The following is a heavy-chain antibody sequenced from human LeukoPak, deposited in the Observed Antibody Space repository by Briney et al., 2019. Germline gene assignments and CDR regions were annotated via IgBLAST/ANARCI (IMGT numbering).Heavy chain of an antibody. Sequence: PSETLSPTCAVYGGSFSGYYWSWIRQPPGKGLEWIGEINHSGSTNYNPSLKSRVTISVDTSKNQFSLKLSSVTAADTAVYYCARGRRYYYDSSGYWRFDYWGQGTLVTVSS. D-gene: IGHD3-22*01. CDR1: GGSFSGYY. J-gene: IGHJ4*02. V-gene: IGHV4-34*01. CDR2: INHSGST. CDR3: ARGRRYYYDSSGYWRFDY.